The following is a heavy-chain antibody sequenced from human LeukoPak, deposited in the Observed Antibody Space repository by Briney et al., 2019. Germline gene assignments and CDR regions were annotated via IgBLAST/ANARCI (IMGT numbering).Heavy chain of an antibody. CDR2: IYSSGST. V-gene: IGHV4-4*07. J-gene: IGHJ4*02. Sequence: SETLSLTCTVSGGSISSYFWTWIRQPAGKGLEWIGRIYSSGSTNYNPSLKSRVIMSVDTSKNQFSLKLSSLTAADTAVYYCARERFGGSTLIDYWGQGTLVTVSS. CDR1: GGSISSYF. CDR3: ARERFGGSTLIDY. D-gene: IGHD3-10*01.